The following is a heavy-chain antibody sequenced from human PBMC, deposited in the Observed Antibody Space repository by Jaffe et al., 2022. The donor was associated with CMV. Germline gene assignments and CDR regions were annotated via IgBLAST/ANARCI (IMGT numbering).Heavy chain of an antibody. J-gene: IGHJ4*02. CDR2: IYYSGST. CDR1: GGSISSSSYY. Sequence: QLQLQESGPGLVKPSETLSLTCTVSGGSISSSSYYWGWIRQPPGKGLEWIGSIYYSGSTYYNPSLKSRVTISVDTSKNQFSLKLSSVTAADTAVYYCARQYAARYSYGYFDYWGQGTLVTVSS. V-gene: IGHV4-39*01. D-gene: IGHD5-18*01. CDR3: ARQYAARYSYGYFDY.